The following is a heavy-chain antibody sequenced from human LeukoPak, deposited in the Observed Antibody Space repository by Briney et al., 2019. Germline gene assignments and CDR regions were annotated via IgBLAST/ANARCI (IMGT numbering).Heavy chain of an antibody. CDR1: GFTFSSNA. Sequence: PGGSLRLSCAASGFTFSSNATSWVRQAPGKGLEWVSAISGSSSSGRTFYADSVKGRFTISRDNSKNTLYLQMNSLRAEDTAIYYCAKMRWELNYFDYWGQGTLVTVSS. V-gene: IGHV3-23*01. D-gene: IGHD4-23*01. CDR3: AKMRWELNYFDY. J-gene: IGHJ4*02. CDR2: ISGSSSSGRT.